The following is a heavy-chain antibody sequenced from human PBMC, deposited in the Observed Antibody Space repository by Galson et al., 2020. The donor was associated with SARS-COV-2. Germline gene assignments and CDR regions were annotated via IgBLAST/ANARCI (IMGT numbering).Heavy chain of an antibody. Sequence: GESLKISCAASGFTVSSNYMSWVRQAPGKGLEWVSVIYSGGSTFYADSVKGRFTISRDNSKNTLYLQMNSLRAEDTAVYYCFGLRGGYWGQGTLVTVSS. V-gene: IGHV3-66*02. CDR3: FGLRGGY. CDR1: GFTVSSNY. CDR2: IYSGGST. D-gene: IGHD4-17*01. J-gene: IGHJ4*02.